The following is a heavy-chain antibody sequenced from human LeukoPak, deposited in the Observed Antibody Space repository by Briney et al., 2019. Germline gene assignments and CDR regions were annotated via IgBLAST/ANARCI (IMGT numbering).Heavy chain of an antibody. CDR1: GYTFTGYY. Sequence: ASVKVSCKASGYTFTGYYMHWGRQAPGQGLEWMGWINPNSGGTNYAQKFQGRVTMTRDTSISTAYMELSRLRSDDTAVYYCARDSAAPYYYYMDVWGKGTTVTVSS. V-gene: IGHV1-2*02. CDR3: ARDSAAPYYYYMDV. D-gene: IGHD2-2*01. J-gene: IGHJ6*03. CDR2: INPNSGGT.